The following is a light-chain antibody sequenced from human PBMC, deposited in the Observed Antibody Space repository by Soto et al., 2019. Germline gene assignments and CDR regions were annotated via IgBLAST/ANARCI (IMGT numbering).Light chain of an antibody. CDR1: QSVSSSY. Sequence: EIVLTQSPGTLSLSPGERATLSCRASQSVSSSYLAWYQQKPGHAPRLLIHGASTRATGIPDRFSGSGSGTDVSLTISRLEPEDFALYYCQQYGSSPRTFGQGTKVEIK. J-gene: IGKJ1*01. CDR2: GAS. V-gene: IGKV3-20*01. CDR3: QQYGSSPRT.